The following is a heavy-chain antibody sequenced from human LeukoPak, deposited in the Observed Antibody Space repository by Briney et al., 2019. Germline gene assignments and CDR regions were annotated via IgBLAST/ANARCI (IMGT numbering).Heavy chain of an antibody. J-gene: IGHJ4*02. D-gene: IGHD5-18*01. CDR3: ARGVYSYGYN. Sequence: GGSLRLSCVASGFTFRSYGIHWVRQAPGKGLEWLAFIWYDEITKNYADSVKGRFTISRDNSKNTLYVQLNSLRAEDTAVYYCARGVYSYGYNWGQGTLVTVSS. V-gene: IGHV3-30*02. CDR1: GFTFRSYG. CDR2: IWYDEITK.